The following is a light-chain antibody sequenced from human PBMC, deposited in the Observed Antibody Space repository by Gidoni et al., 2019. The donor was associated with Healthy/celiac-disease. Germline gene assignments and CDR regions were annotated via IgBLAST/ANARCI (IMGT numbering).Light chain of an antibody. J-gene: IGLJ2*01. CDR2: EGS. V-gene: IGLV2-23*01. Sequence: QSALPKPASVSGSPAQSITISCTGTSSDVGSYNLVSWYQQHPGKAPKLMIYEGSKRPSGVSNRFSGSKSGNTASLTISGLQAEDEADYYCCSYAGSSPVFGGGTKLTVL. CDR1: SSDVGSYNL. CDR3: CSYAGSSPV.